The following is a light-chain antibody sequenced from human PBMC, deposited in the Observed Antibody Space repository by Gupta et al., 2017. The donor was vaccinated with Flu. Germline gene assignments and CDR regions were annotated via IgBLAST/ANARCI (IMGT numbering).Light chain of an antibody. CDR2: SAS. V-gene: IGKV3-20*01. CDR1: QSFRSNY. J-gene: IGKJ1*01. Sequence: EIVLTQSPGTLSLSPGERATLSCRASQSFRSNYLAWYQQKPGQVPRLLIYSASKRAAGVPGRFSGSGSGTEFTLTISRREPEEFAVYYCQQESNSLRTFGQGTKVEIK. CDR3: QQESNSLRT.